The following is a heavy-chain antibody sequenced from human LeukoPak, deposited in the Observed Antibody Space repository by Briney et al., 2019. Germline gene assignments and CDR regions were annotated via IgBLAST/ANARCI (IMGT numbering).Heavy chain of an antibody. D-gene: IGHD6-6*01. V-gene: IGHV4-4*07. CDR2: IYTSGST. Sequence: SETLSLTCTVSGGSIRSYYWNWIRQPPGKGLEWIGFIYTSGSTNYNPSLKSRVTMSVDTSKNQFSLKLSSVTAADTAVYYCARHLDSSSGYVDYWGQGTLVTVSS. J-gene: IGHJ4*02. CDR1: GGSIRSYY. CDR3: ARHLDSSSGYVDY.